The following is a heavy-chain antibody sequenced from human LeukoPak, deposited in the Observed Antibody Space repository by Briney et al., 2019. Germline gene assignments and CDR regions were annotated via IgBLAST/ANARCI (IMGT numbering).Heavy chain of an antibody. CDR3: ARGSGFADY. V-gene: IGHV4-59*01. J-gene: IGHJ4*02. CDR1: GGSISSYY. Sequence: SETLSLACTVSGGSISSYYWSWIRQPPGRGLEWIGYIYYSGSTNYNPSLKSRATISVDTSKNQFSLKLSSVTAADTAAYYCARGSGFADYWGQGTLVTVSS. CDR2: IYYSGST. D-gene: IGHD3-10*01.